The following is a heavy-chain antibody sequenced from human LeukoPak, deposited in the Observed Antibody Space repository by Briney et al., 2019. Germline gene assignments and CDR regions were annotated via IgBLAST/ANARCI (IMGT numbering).Heavy chain of an antibody. CDR1: VGSISSSSYY. V-gene: IGHV4-39*01. Sequence: PSETLSLTCTVSVGSISSSSYYWGWIRQPPGKGLEWIGSIYYSGSTYYNPSLKSRVTISVDTSKNQFSLKLSSVTAADTAVYYCARQPDIVVVVAAFSFDYWGQGTLVTVSS. D-gene: IGHD2-15*01. CDR2: IYYSGST. CDR3: ARQPDIVVVVAAFSFDY. J-gene: IGHJ4*02.